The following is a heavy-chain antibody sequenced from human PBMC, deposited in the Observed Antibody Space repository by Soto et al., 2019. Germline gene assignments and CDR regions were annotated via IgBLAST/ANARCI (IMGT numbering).Heavy chain of an antibody. CDR3: ARDNSQKAAHAHYGMDV. V-gene: IGHV1-2*04. CDR2: INPNSGGT. J-gene: IGHJ6*02. CDR1: GYTFTGYY. D-gene: IGHD6-6*01. Sequence: ASVKVSCKASGYTFTGYYMHWVRQAPGQGLEWMGWINPNSGGTNYAQKFQGWVTMTRDTSISTAYMELSRLRSDDTAVYYCARDNSQKAAHAHYGMDVWGQGTTVTVSS.